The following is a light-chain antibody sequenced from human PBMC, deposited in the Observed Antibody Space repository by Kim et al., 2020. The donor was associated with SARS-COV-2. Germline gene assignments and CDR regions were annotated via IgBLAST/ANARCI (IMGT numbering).Light chain of an antibody. Sequence: ASVVHSVSLPCRASHSIANYLNWYQQKPGKAPKLLIYAASNLQSGVPSRFSGSGSGTDFTLTISSLQPEDFATYYCQQTYSTPPYTFGQGTKLEI. CDR1: HSIANY. V-gene: IGKV1-39*01. CDR2: AAS. J-gene: IGKJ2*01. CDR3: QQTYSTPPYT.